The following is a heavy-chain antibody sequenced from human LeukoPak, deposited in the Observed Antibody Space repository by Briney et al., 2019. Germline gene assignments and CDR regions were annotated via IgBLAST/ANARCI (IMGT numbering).Heavy chain of an antibody. CDR1: GFTFSRYG. Sequence: GGSLRLSCVASGFTFSRYGMTWVRQAPGKGLQWVSAISGSGGSTYYADSAKGRFTISRDNSKNTLYLQINGLRAEDTAVYYCAKDHLPGIVVADRDYWGQGTLVTVSS. CDR2: ISGSGGST. J-gene: IGHJ4*02. CDR3: AKDHLPGIVVADRDY. V-gene: IGHV3-23*01. D-gene: IGHD6-19*01.